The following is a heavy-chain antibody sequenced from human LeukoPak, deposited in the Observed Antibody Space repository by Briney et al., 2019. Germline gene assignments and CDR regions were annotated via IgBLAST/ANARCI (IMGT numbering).Heavy chain of an antibody. D-gene: IGHD6-13*01. J-gene: IGHJ5*02. V-gene: IGHV5-51*01. CDR1: GYSFISYW. Sequence: GESLKISCKGSGYSFISYWIGWVRQMPGKGLEWMGIIYPGDSDTRYSPSFQGQVTISADKSISTAYLQWSSLKASDTAMYYCARLGIAAAGTGNWFDPWGQGTLVTVSS. CDR2: IYPGDSDT. CDR3: ARLGIAAAGTGNWFDP.